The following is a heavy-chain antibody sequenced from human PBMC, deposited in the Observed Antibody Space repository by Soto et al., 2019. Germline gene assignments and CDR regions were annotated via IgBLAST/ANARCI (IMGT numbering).Heavy chain of an antibody. D-gene: IGHD3-22*01. CDR3: AKTHRRQYYYDSSGYYYDY. CDR2: ISYDGSNK. Sequence: PGWSLRLSCASSVFTFISYGMHWGRQAPGKGLGWVAVISYDGSNKYYADSVKGRFTISRDNSKNTLYLQMNSLRAEDTAVYYCAKTHRRQYYYDSSGYYYDYWGQGTLVTVSS. V-gene: IGHV3-30*18. J-gene: IGHJ4*02. CDR1: VFTFISYG.